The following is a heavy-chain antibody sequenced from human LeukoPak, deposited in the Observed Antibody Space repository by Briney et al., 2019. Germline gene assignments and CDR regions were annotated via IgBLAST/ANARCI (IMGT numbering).Heavy chain of an antibody. CDR3: AKDIGRAPGSYNWFDA. J-gene: IGHJ5*02. V-gene: IGHV3-43*02. CDR1: GFTFDDYA. CDR2: ISGDGGST. Sequence: PGGSLRPSCAASGFTFDDYAMHWVPHGPGKGLEWVSLISGDGGSTYYADSVKGRFTISRDNSKNSLYLQMNSLRTEGTALYYCAKDIGRAPGSYNWFDAWGQGTLVTRSS. D-gene: IGHD3-10*01.